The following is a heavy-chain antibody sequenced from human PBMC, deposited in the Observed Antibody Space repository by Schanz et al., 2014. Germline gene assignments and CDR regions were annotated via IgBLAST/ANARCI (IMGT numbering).Heavy chain of an antibody. CDR3: AKDGRLPYYGTGSDFDY. J-gene: IGHJ4*02. Sequence: DVQLVDSGGGLVQPGGSLRLSCAASGFSFSIFAMTWVRQAPGQGLEWVSTISGSGGDTYPADSVKGRFTISRDNSKNTLFLQMSSLRAEDTAVYYCAKDGRLPYYGTGSDFDYWGQGTLVAVSS. D-gene: IGHD3-22*01. CDR2: ISGSGGDT. V-gene: IGHV3-23*04. CDR1: GFSFSIFA.